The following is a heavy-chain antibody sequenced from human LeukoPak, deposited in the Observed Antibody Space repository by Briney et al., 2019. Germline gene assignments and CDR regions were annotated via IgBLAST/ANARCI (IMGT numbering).Heavy chain of an antibody. CDR2: VSYLGDNT. D-gene: IGHD3-16*02. V-gene: IGHV3-23*01. Sequence: GGSLRLSCAASGFTFSDHAMSWVRQAPRQGLEWVSSVSYLGDNTFYADPVKGRFTISRDNSKNTLYLQMNSLRAEDTAVYYCAKVRQGGVIDSNDYWGQGTLVTVSS. CDR3: AKVRQGGVIDSNDY. J-gene: IGHJ4*02. CDR1: GFTFSDHA.